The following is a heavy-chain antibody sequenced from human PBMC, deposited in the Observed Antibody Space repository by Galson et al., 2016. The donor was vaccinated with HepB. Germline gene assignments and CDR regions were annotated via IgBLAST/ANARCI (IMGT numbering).Heavy chain of an antibody. Sequence: SLRLSCAASGFTFSRYEMNWVRQAPGKGLEWVSYISSSGTTIYYADSVKGRFTISRENAKNSQYLQMNSLRVVDTAVYYCARPRDNYGHAIDIWGQGTMVTVSS. CDR2: ISSSGTTI. J-gene: IGHJ3*02. CDR1: GFTFSRYE. V-gene: IGHV3-48*03. D-gene: IGHD3-10*01. CDR3: ARPRDNYGHAIDI.